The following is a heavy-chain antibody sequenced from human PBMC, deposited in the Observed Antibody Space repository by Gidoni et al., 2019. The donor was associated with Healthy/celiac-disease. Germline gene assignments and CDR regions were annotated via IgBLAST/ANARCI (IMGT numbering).Heavy chain of an antibody. J-gene: IGHJ4*02. V-gene: IGHV3-23*01. Sequence: EVQLLESGGGLVQPGVSLRRSCAASGFTFSSYAMSWVRQAPGKGLEWVSAISGSGGSTYYADSVKGRFTISRDNSKNTLYLQMNSLRAEDTAVYYCAKVWGSSGPVYYFDYWGQGTLVTVSS. CDR2: ISGSGGST. CDR1: GFTFSSYA. CDR3: AKVWGSSGPVYYFDY. D-gene: IGHD3-22*01.